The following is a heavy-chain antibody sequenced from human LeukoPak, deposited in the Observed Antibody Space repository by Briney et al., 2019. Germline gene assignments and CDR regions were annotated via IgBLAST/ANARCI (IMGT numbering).Heavy chain of an antibody. J-gene: IGHJ4*02. CDR1: GFTFSSYA. V-gene: IGHV3-30*04. CDR3: ARAGLHSSSSVGYLDY. CDR2: ISYDGSNK. D-gene: IGHD6-6*01. Sequence: PGRSLRLSCAASGFTFSSYAMHWVRQAPGKGLEWVAVISYDGSNKYYADSVKGRFTISRDNSKNTLYLQMNSLRAEDTAVYYCARAGLHSSSSVGYLDYWGQGTLVTVSS.